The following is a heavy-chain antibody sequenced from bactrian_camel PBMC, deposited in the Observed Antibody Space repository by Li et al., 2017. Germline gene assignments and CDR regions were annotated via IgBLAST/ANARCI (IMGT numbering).Heavy chain of an antibody. J-gene: IGHJ4*01. CDR2: LNGGGGSI. CDR1: GDTVTKYC. V-gene: IGHV3S40*01. CDR3: ASGWTSDY. D-gene: IGHD3*01. Sequence: DVQLVESGGGSVQRGGSLRLSCSVSGDTVTKYCLGWFRQTPGKEREGIAALNGGGGSIVYANSVKGRFTVSRDNAKNTVYLQMNSLKSEDTALYYCASGWTSDYWGQGTQVTVS.